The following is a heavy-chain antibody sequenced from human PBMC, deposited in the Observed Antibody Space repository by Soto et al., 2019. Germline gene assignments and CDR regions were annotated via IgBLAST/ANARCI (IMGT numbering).Heavy chain of an antibody. V-gene: IGHV1-69*02. J-gene: IGHJ4*02. Sequence: QVQLVQSGAEVKTPGSSVKVSCTASGDTFNFYTLSWVRQAPGQGLEWMGRIIPMLGMSNYAQKFQGRVTMIADKSTRTVYMVLSGLRSEDTDLYYCATNYGSGSTHFDNWGQGTLVTVSS. CDR2: IIPMLGMS. D-gene: IGHD3-10*01. CDR3: ATNYGSGSTHFDN. CDR1: GDTFNFYT.